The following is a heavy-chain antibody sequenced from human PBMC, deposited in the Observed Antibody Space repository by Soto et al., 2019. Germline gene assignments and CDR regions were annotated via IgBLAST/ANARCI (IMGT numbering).Heavy chain of an antibody. CDR1: GFRFKSFV. Sequence: QLVEAGGGVVQPGTSLRLSCAASGFRFKSFVMHWGRQVPGKGLPWVALTSYDGNTKYSGDYVQGRFIVSRDNSKNSLDLQMDRLSLEDTALDYCARWGTRGGLDLCGHGILVSVYS. CDR3: ARWGTRGGLDL. V-gene: IGHV3-30*19. J-gene: IGHJ5*02. CDR2: TSYDGNTK. D-gene: IGHD3-16*01.